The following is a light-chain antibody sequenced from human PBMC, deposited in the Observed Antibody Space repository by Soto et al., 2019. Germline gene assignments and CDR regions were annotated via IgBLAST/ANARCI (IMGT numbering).Light chain of an antibody. CDR1: QIISSW. Sequence: DIQMTQSPSTLSASVGDRVTITCRASQIISSWLAWYQQKPGKAPKLLIYDASNLESGGPSRFSGSGSGTEFTLTISSLQPDDFATYYCQQYNSYSVTFGQGTKVEIK. J-gene: IGKJ1*01. V-gene: IGKV1-5*01. CDR3: QQYNSYSVT. CDR2: DAS.